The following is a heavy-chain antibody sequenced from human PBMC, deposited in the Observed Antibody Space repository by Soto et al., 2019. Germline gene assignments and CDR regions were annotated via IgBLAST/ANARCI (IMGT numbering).Heavy chain of an antibody. V-gene: IGHV1-69*01. CDR2: IIPIFGTA. CDR1: GGTFSSYA. Sequence: QVQLVQSGAEVKKPGSSVKVSCKASGGTFSSYAISWVRQAPGQGLEWMGGIIPIFGTAKYAQKFQGRVTITADASTSTAYMELSSLGSEDKAVYYCARGNSRSRLYYYSYGRDVWGQGTTVTVSS. J-gene: IGHJ6*02. D-gene: IGHD6-6*01. CDR3: ARGNSRSRLYYYSYGRDV.